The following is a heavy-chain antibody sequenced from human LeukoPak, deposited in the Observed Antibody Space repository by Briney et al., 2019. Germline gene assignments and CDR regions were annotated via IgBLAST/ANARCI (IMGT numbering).Heavy chain of an antibody. CDR2: MYYSGST. V-gene: IGHV4-39*07. D-gene: IGHD5-18*01. Sequence: SETLSLTCTVSGGSISSSSHYWGWIRQPPGKGLEWIGSMYYSGSTYYNPSLKSRVTISVDTSKNQFSLKLSSVTAADTAVYYCARIYSFGYNRYFDYWGQGTLVTVSS. CDR3: ARIYSFGYNRYFDY. J-gene: IGHJ4*02. CDR1: GGSISSSSHY.